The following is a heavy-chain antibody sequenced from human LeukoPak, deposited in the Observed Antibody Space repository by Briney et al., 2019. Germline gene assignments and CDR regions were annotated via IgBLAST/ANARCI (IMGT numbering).Heavy chain of an antibody. CDR2: IYYSGST. CDR3: AREWAAAGTIDY. V-gene: IGHV4-31*03. Sequence: NASETLSLTCTVSGGSISSGGYYWSWIRQHPGKGLVWIGYIYYSGSTYYNPSLKSRVTISVDTSKNQFSLKLSSVTAADTAVYYCAREWAAAGTIDYWGQGTLVTVSS. J-gene: IGHJ4*02. D-gene: IGHD6-13*01. CDR1: GGSISSGGYY.